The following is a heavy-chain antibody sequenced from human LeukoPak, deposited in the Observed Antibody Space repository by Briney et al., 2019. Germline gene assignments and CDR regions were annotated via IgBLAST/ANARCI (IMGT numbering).Heavy chain of an antibody. CDR2: ISSSSSYI. CDR1: GFTFSSYS. Sequence: PGGSLRLSCAASGFTFSSYSMNWVRQAPGKGLEWVSSISSSSSYIYYADSVKGRFIISRDNAKNSLYLQMNSLRAEDTAVYYCARDFIVVVPAAFDAFDIWGQGTMVTVSS. D-gene: IGHD2-2*01. V-gene: IGHV3-21*01. CDR3: ARDFIVVVPAAFDAFDI. J-gene: IGHJ3*02.